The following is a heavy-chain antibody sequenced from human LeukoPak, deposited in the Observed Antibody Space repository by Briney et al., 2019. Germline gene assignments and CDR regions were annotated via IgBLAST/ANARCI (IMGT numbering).Heavy chain of an antibody. Sequence: GGSMRLSCAASGFILNNHAMTWVRQAPGRGLQWISVISGSGRTIEYEDSVKGRFTISRDNSKNTVSLQMNNLRVEDTAIYYCAKNVMVKRYIDYWGQGTPVTVSS. J-gene: IGHJ4*02. CDR3: AKNVMVKRYIDY. V-gene: IGHV3-23*01. CDR2: ISGSGRTI. CDR1: GFILNNHA. D-gene: IGHD5-18*01.